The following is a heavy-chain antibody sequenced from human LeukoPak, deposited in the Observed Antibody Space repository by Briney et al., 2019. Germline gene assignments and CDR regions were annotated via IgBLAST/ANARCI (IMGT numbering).Heavy chain of an antibody. V-gene: IGHV3-21*06. Sequence: PGGSPRLSCLASGFSFNSYTMNWVREAPRKGLEWVSTISPGVSGYTWYAESVKGRFTISRDNPENSLYLQMDSLRADDTAVYYCVRDVSRRIGMDVWGQGTTVTVSS. D-gene: IGHD2/OR15-2a*01. J-gene: IGHJ6*02. CDR2: ISPGVSGYT. CDR1: GFSFNSYT. CDR3: VRDVSRRIGMDV.